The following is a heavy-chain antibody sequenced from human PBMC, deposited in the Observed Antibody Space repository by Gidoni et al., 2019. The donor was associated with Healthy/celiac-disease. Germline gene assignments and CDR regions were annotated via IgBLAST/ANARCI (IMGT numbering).Heavy chain of an antibody. CDR2: IIPIFGTA. Sequence: SGGTFSSYAISWVRQAPGQGLEWMGGIIPIFGTANYAQKFQGRVTITADKSTSTAYMELSSLRSEDTAVYYCARATSEWLLLMGAFDIWGQGTMVTVSS. V-gene: IGHV1-69*06. CDR1: GGTFSSYA. J-gene: IGHJ3*02. CDR3: ARATSEWLLLMGAFDI. D-gene: IGHD3-3*01.